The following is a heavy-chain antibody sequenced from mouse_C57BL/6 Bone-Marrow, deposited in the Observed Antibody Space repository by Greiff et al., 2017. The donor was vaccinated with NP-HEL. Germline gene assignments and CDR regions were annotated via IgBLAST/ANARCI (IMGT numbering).Heavy chain of an antibody. Sequence: QLQQSGAELARPGASVKLSCKASGYTFTSYGISWVKQRTGQGLEWIGEIYPRSGNTYYNEKFKGKATLTADKSSSTAYMELRSLTSEDSAVYFCASRNYGSREGYWGQGTTLTVSS. CDR1: GYTFTSYG. D-gene: IGHD1-1*01. V-gene: IGHV1-81*01. CDR2: IYPRSGNT. CDR3: ASRNYGSREGY. J-gene: IGHJ2*01.